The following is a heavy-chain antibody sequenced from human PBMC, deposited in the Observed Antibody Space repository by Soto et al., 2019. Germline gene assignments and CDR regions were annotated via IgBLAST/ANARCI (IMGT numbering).Heavy chain of an antibody. V-gene: IGHV3-23*01. CDR2: ISGSGGST. D-gene: IGHD2-21*02. Sequence: PGGSLRLSCAASGFTFSSYAMSWVRQAPGKGLEWVSAISGSGGSTYYADSVKGRFTISRDNSKNTLYLQMNSLRAEDTAVYYCGSTYYNPSLKSRVTISVDTSKNQFSLKLSSVTAADTAVYYCARAFRGSGKIVPAAISGSSGKYFQDWGQGTLVTVSS. CDR3: GSTYYNPSLKSRVTISVDTSKNQFSLKLSSVTAADTAVYYCARAFRGSGKIVPAAISGSSGKYFQD. CDR1: GFTFSSYA. J-gene: IGHJ1*01.